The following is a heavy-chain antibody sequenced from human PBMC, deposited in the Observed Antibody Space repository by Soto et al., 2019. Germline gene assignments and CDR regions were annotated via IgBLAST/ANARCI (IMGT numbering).Heavy chain of an antibody. Sequence: EVQLLESGGGLVQPGGSLRLSCAASGFTFSTYAMSWVRQAPGKGLEWVAVIGGSGGNTYSADSVKGRFTISRDNSKNTLYLQMDSLRAEDTAVYYCAKPNLFCSSASYYDYWGQGTLVTVSS. CDR2: IGGSGGNT. CDR3: AKPNLFCSSASYYDY. V-gene: IGHV3-23*01. J-gene: IGHJ4*02. CDR1: GFTFSTYA. D-gene: IGHD2-2*01.